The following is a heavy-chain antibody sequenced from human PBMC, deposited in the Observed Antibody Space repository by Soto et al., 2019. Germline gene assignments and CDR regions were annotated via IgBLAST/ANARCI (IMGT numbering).Heavy chain of an antibody. D-gene: IGHD3-10*01. CDR2: IYYSGST. Sequence: QVQLQESGPGLVKPSQSLSLTCTVSGGSISSGDYYWSWIRQPPGKGLEWIGYIYYSGSTYYNPSVKIRVTILADTSRTQSSLRLSSVTAAATSVYYCASVGGFGATTIDYWGQGTLVTDSS. V-gene: IGHV4-30-4*01. J-gene: IGHJ4*02. CDR3: ASVGGFGATTIDY. CDR1: GGSISSGDYY.